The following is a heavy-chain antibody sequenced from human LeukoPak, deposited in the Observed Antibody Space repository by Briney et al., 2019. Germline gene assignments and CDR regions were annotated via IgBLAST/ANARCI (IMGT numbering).Heavy chain of an antibody. J-gene: IGHJ6*02. D-gene: IGHD3-10*01. CDR3: AKEPQLLWFQTPSLYYYYGMDV. V-gene: IGHV3-30-3*01. Sequence: GGSLRLSCAASGFTFSSYAMHWVRQAPGKGLEWVAVISYDGSNKYYADSVKGRFTISRDNSKNTLYLRMNSLRAEDTAVYYCAKEPQLLWFQTPSLYYYYGMDVWGQGTTVTVSS. CDR2: ISYDGSNK. CDR1: GFTFSSYA.